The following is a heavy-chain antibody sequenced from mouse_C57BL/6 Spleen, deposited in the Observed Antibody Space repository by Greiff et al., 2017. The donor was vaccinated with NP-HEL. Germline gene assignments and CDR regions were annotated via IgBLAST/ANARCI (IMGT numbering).Heavy chain of an antibody. Sequence: QVHVKQSGPGLVQPSQSLSITCTVSGFSLTSYGVHWVRQSPGKGLEWLGVIWRGGSTDYNAAFMSRLSITKDNSKSQVFFKMNSLQADDTAIYDCAKKGDGSSILDYWGQGTTLTVSS. D-gene: IGHD1-1*01. V-gene: IGHV2-5*01. CDR2: IWRGGST. CDR1: GFSLTSYG. J-gene: IGHJ2*01. CDR3: AKKGDGSSILDY.